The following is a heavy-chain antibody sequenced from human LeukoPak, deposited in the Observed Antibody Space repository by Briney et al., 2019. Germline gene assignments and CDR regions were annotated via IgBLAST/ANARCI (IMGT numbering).Heavy chain of an antibody. Sequence: GGSLRLSCAASGFTFSSYSMNWVRQAPGKGLEWVSYISSSSSTIYYTDSVKGRFTISRDNAKNSLYLQMNSLRAEDTAVYSCASLSYRHSWSAYDYWGQGTPVTVSS. D-gene: IGHD3-3*01. CDR3: ASLSYRHSWSAYDY. CDR1: GFTFSSYS. J-gene: IGHJ4*02. CDR2: ISSSSSTI. V-gene: IGHV3-48*04.